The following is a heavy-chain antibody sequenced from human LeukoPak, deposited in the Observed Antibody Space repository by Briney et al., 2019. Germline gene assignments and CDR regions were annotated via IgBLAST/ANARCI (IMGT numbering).Heavy chain of an antibody. CDR3: AREQFSDSSAGY. V-gene: IGHV3-48*03. Sequence: GGSLRLSCAASGFTFSSYEMNWVRQAPGKGLEWVSYISSSGSTIYYADSVKGRFTISRDNAKNSLYLQMNSLRAEDTAVYYCAREQFSDSSAGYWGQGTLVTVSS. CDR1: GFTFSSYE. J-gene: IGHJ4*02. D-gene: IGHD5-24*01. CDR2: ISSSGSTI.